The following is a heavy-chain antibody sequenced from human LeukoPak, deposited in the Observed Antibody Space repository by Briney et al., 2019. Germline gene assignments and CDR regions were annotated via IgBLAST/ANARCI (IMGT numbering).Heavy chain of an antibody. D-gene: IGHD6-6*01. V-gene: IGHV4-59*08. Sequence: SETLSLTCTVSGGSISGYYWSWIRQPPGKGLEWIGYIYYSGSTNYNPSLKSRVTISVDTSKNQFSLKLSSVTAADTAVYYCASLSIAAPHIDYWGQGTLVTVSS. CDR2: IYYSGST. CDR1: GGSISGYY. J-gene: IGHJ4*02. CDR3: ASLSIAAPHIDY.